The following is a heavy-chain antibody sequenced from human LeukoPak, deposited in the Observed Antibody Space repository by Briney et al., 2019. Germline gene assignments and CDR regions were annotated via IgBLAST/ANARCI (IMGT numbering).Heavy chain of an antibody. CDR3: ARDLGYYYDSSTYFYGMDV. V-gene: IGHV4-4*07. J-gene: IGHJ6*02. Sequence: PSETLSLTCTVSGGSISSYYWSWIRQPAGKGLEWIGRIYISGSSNYNPSLKSRATMSLDTSKNQFSLKLTSVTAADTAVYYCARDLGYYYDSSTYFYGMDVWGQGTTVTVSS. CDR1: GGSISSYY. CDR2: IYISGSS. D-gene: IGHD3-22*01.